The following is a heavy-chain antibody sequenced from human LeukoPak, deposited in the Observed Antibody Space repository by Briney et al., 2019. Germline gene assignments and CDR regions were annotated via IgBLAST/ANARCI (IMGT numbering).Heavy chain of an antibody. J-gene: IGHJ5*02. CDR1: GFTVSSNY. V-gene: IGHV3-66*02. Sequence: PGGSLRLSCAASGFTVSSNYMSWVSQAPGKGLEWVSVIYSGGTTYYADSVKGRFTISRDNSKNTLYLQMNSLRTEDTAVYYCARRENGFNWFDPWGQGTLVTVSS. CDR2: IYSGGTT. CDR3: ARRENGFNWFDP. D-gene: IGHD2-8*01.